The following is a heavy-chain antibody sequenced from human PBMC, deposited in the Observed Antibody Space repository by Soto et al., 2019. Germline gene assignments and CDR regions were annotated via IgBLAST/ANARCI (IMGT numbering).Heavy chain of an antibody. CDR2: IIPIFGTA. Sequence: ASVKVSCKASGGTFSSYAISCVRQAPGQGLEWMGGIIPIFGTANYAQKFRGRVTITADESTSTAYMELSSLRSEDTAVYSCASGVAREYYFDYWGQGTLVTVYS. CDR1: GGTFSSYA. V-gene: IGHV1-69*13. J-gene: IGHJ4*02. D-gene: IGHD2-15*01. CDR3: ASGVAREYYFDY.